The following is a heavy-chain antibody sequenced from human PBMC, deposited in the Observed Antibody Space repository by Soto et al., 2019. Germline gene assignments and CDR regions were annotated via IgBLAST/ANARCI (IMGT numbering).Heavy chain of an antibody. J-gene: IGHJ4*02. V-gene: IGHV3-23*01. D-gene: IGHD6-13*01. CDR2: ISGGTSST. Sequence: EVQLLESGGGLVQPGGSLRLSCAASGFTFSSYAMSWVRQAPGKGLEWVSAISGGTSSTYYADSVKGRFTISRDNSKNTLYLKMNSLRAETTVVYYGAKARWDAAGTPTLDYWGQGTLVTVSS. CDR3: AKARWDAAGTPTLDY. CDR1: GFTFSSYA.